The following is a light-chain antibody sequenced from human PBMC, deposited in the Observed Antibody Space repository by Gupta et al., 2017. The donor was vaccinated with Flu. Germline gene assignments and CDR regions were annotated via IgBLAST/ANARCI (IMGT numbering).Light chain of an antibody. Sequence: QSVLTQPAAVSRTPGQRVTLCNNRSSSNIGACYDVHGYQQLPGTAPKLLIYGNSIRPSGFPDRFSCSNSNTSASLSITVLQAEDEADYYCQSYDSGLSGSKVFGRGTKLTVL. J-gene: IGLJ2*01. CDR3: QSYDSGLSGSKV. CDR2: GNS. CDR1: SSNIGACYD. V-gene: IGLV1-40*01.